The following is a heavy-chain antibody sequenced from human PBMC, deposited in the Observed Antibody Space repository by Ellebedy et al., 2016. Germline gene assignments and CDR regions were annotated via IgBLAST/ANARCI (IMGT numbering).Heavy chain of an antibody. CDR2: IYSGGST. CDR1: GFTVSSNY. J-gene: IGHJ4*02. V-gene: IGHV3-53*01. Sequence: GESLKISCAASGFTVSSNYMSWVRQAPGKGLEWVSVIYSGGSTYYADSVKGRFTISRDNSKNTLYLQMNSLRAEDTAVYYCARDQIGTGGFDYWGQGTLVTVSS. CDR3: ARDQIGTGGFDY. D-gene: IGHD3-10*01.